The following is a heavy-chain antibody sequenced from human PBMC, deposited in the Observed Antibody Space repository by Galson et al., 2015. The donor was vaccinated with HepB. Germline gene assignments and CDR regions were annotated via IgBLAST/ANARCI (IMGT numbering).Heavy chain of an antibody. CDR3: AKGTLVVPAALDV. D-gene: IGHD2-2*01. Sequence: SLRLSCAASGFTFDDYAMHWVRQAPGKGLEWVSGISWNSGSIGYADSVKGRFTISRDNAKNSLYLQMNSLRAEDTALYYCAKGTLVVPAALDVWGKGTTVTVSS. CDR2: ISWNSGSI. J-gene: IGHJ6*04. CDR1: GFTFDDYA. V-gene: IGHV3-9*01.